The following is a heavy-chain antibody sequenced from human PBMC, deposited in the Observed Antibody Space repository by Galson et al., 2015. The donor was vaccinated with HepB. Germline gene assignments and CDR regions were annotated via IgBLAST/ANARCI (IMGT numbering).Heavy chain of an antibody. Sequence: SLRLSCAASGFTFSRYWMSWVRQAPGKGLEWVANIKQDGSEKYYVDSVKGRFTISRDNAKNSLYLQMNSLRAEDTAVYYCARDGGYDYGMDVWGQGTTVTVSS. D-gene: IGHD3-3*01. CDR3: ARDGGYDYGMDV. V-gene: IGHV3-7*03. J-gene: IGHJ6*02. CDR2: IKQDGSEK. CDR1: GFTFSRYW.